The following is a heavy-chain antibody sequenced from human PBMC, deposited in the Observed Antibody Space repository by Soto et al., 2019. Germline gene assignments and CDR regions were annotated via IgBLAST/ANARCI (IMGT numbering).Heavy chain of an antibody. CDR2: IKYSGST. D-gene: IGHD6-13*01. CDR3: ARRTGRAAVDY. CDR1: GGSISRYY. V-gene: IGHV4-59*08. Sequence: SETLYLTCTVAGGSISRYYWSWIRQPPGKGLEWIGYIKYSGSTNYNPSLKSRVTISVDTSKNQFSLRLSSVTAADTAVYYCARRTGRAAVDYWGQGTLVTVSS. J-gene: IGHJ4*02.